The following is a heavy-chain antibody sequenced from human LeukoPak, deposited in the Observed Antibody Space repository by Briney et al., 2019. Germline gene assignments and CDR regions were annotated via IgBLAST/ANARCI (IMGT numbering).Heavy chain of an antibody. CDR1: GFTFSSYS. D-gene: IGHD6-13*01. CDR2: ISSSSSYI. Sequence: GGSLRLSCAASGFTFSSYSMNWVRQAPGKGLEWVSSISSSSSYIYYADSVKGRFTISRDNAKNSLYLQMNSLRAADTAVYYCARDRGNSSSWYLQPLYYYYMDVWGKGTTVTISS. J-gene: IGHJ6*03. CDR3: ARDRGNSSSWYLQPLYYYYMDV. V-gene: IGHV3-21*01.